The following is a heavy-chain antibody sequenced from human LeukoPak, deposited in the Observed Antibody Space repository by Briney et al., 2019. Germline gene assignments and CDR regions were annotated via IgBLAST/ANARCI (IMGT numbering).Heavy chain of an antibody. CDR3: AKRGWNYESDY. CDR1: GFTVSSNY. Sequence: GGSLRLSCAASGFTVSSNYMSWVRQAPGKGLEWVSVIYSGGSTYYADSVKGRFTISRDNSKNTLYLQMISLRAEDTAVYYCAKRGWNYESDYWGQGTLVTVSS. CDR2: IYSGGST. D-gene: IGHD1-7*01. V-gene: IGHV3-53*01. J-gene: IGHJ4*02.